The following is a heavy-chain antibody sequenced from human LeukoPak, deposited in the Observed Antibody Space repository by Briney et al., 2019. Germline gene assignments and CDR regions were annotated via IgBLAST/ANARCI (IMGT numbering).Heavy chain of an antibody. Sequence: SETLSLTCTVSGGSISSSSYYWGWIRQPPGKGLEWIGSIYYSGSTYYNPTLKSRVTISVDTSKNQFSLKLSSVTAADTAVYYCARQEVVPEAYYYYYMDVWGKGTTVTVSS. V-gene: IGHV4-39*01. CDR1: GGSISSSSYY. CDR3: ARQEVVPEAYYYYYMDV. D-gene: IGHD2-2*01. CDR2: IYYSGST. J-gene: IGHJ6*03.